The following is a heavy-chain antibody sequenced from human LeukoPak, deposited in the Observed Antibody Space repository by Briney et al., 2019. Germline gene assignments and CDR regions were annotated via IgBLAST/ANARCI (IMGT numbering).Heavy chain of an antibody. V-gene: IGHV4-31*03. J-gene: IGHJ4*02. CDR2: IYYSGST. CDR3: ARAQYYYDSNGYYPYYFDY. Sequence: SETLSLTCTVSGGSISSGVYYWSWIRQHPGKGLEWIGYIYYSGSTYYNPSLKSRVTISVDTSKNQFSLKLSSVTAADTAVYYCARAQYYYDSNGYYPYYFDYWGQGTLVTVSS. CDR1: GGSISSGVYY. D-gene: IGHD3-22*01.